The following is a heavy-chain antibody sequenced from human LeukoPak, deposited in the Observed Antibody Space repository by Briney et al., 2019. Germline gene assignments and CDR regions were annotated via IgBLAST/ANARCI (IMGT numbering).Heavy chain of an antibody. CDR1: GFTFRSYG. Sequence: GRSLRLSCAASGFTFRSYGMHWVRQAPGKGLEWVAVIWYDGSNKYYTDSVKGRFTISRDNSKNTLYLQMNSLRAEDTAVYYCAREVAYSSFFEAFDIWGQGTMVTVSS. D-gene: IGHD6-6*01. V-gene: IGHV3-33*01. CDR2: IWYDGSNK. J-gene: IGHJ3*02. CDR3: AREVAYSSFFEAFDI.